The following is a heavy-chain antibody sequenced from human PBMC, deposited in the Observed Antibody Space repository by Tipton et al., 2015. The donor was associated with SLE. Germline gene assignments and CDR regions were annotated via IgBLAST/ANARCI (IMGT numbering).Heavy chain of an antibody. V-gene: IGHV4-30-4*01. CDR3: ARDRIVSLFRDYYYYGMDV. D-gene: IGHD1-26*01. CDR1: GGSISSGDYY. J-gene: IGHJ6*02. CDR2: IYTSGST. Sequence: TLSLTCTVSGGSISSGDYYWSWIRQPPGKGLEWIGYIYTSGSTNYNPSLKSRVTISADTSKNQFSLKLSSVTAADTAVYYCARDRIVSLFRDYYYYGMDVWGQGTTVTVSS.